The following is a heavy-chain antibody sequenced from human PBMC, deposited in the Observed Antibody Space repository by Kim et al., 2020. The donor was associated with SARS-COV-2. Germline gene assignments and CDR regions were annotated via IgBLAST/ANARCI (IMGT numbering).Heavy chain of an antibody. CDR3: ARMLHNYAFDY. CDR2: IQYDGSEK. Sequence: GGSLRLSCAASGFSFSSYWMSWVRQAPGKGLEWVANIQYDGSEKYYVDSVKGRFSISSDNAKSSLYLQMNSLRVEDTAVYYCARMLHNYAFDYWGQGTLVTVSS. V-gene: IGHV3-7*03. CDR1: GFSFSSYW. D-gene: IGHD4-4*01. J-gene: IGHJ4*02.